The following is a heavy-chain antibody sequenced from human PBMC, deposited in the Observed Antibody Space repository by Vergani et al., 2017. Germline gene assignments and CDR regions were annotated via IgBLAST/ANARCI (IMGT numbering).Heavy chain of an antibody. V-gene: IGHV3-7*01. J-gene: IGHJ6*03. CDR3: ARDSPLGMTTSVYMDV. D-gene: IGHD4-11*01. CDR1: GFTFSSYA. CDR2: IKQDGSEK. Sequence: EVQLLESGGGLVQPGGSLRLSCAASGFTFSSYAMSWVRQAPGKGLEWVANIKQDGSEKYYVDSVKGRFTISRDNAKNSLYLQMNSLRAEDTAVYYCARDSPLGMTTSVYMDVWGKGTTVTVFS.